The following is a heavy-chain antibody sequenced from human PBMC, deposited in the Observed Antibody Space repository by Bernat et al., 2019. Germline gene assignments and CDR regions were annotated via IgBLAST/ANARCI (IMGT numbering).Heavy chain of an antibody. CDR3: ARDEAYCGGDCYSIADAFDI. V-gene: IGHV3-33*01. J-gene: IGHJ3*02. CDR1: GFTFSSYG. CDR2: ILYDGSNK. Sequence: QVQLVESGGGVVQPGRSLRLSCAASGFTFSSYGMHWVRQAPGKGLEWVAVILYDGSNKYYADSVTGRFTISRDNSKNTLYLQMNSLRAEDTAVYYCARDEAYCGGDCYSIADAFDIWGQGTMVTVSS. D-gene: IGHD2-21*02.